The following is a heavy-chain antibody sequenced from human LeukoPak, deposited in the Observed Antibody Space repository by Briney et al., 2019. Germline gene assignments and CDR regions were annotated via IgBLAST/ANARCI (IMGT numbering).Heavy chain of an antibody. D-gene: IGHD5-18*01. Sequence: SETLSLTCTVSGGSISSYYWTWIRQPPGKGLEWIGYIYYSGSTNYNPSLRSRATMSVDTSKNQFSLKVSSVTAADTAVYYCARVGSYGLLDYWGQGTLVTVSS. CDR1: GGSISSYY. CDR2: IYYSGST. CDR3: ARVGSYGLLDY. V-gene: IGHV4-59*01. J-gene: IGHJ4*02.